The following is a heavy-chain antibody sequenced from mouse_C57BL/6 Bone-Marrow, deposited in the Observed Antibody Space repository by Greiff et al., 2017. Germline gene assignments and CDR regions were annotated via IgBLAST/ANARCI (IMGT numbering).Heavy chain of an antibody. CDR2: IDPETGGT. Sequence: VKVVESGAELVRPGASVTLSCKASGYTFTDYEMHWVKQTPVHGLEWIGAIDPETGGTAYNQKFKGKAILTADKSSSTAYMELRSLTSEDSAVYYCTRRDHGNFEGFAYWGQGSLVTVSA. D-gene: IGHD2-1*01. CDR3: TRRDHGNFEGFAY. CDR1: GYTFTDYE. J-gene: IGHJ3*01. V-gene: IGHV1-15*01.